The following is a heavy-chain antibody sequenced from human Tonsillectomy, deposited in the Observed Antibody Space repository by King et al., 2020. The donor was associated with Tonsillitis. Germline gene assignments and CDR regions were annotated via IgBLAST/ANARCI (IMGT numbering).Heavy chain of an antibody. CDR3: ARHGGYCSGGSGHGVYYYYYMDV. V-gene: IGHV4-59*08. CDR2: IYDSGNT. CDR1: GGSIASYY. J-gene: IGHJ6*03. D-gene: IGHD2-15*01. Sequence: GAGVGGPSETLSLTCAVSGGSIASYYWSWVRQPPGKRLGWIGYIYDSGNTNYNPSLKSRVTISVDTSKHQFSLQLSSVTAADTAVFYCARHGGYCSGGSGHGVYYYYYMDVWGKGAPVTVS.